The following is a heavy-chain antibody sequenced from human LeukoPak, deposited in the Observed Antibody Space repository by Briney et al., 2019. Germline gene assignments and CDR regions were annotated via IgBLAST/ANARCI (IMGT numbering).Heavy chain of an antibody. CDR3: AKDVRYFDYMDV. CDR1: GFTFSSYG. V-gene: IGHV3-23*01. Sequence: PGGSLRLSCAASGFTFSSYGMSWVRQAPGKGLEWVSAISGSGGSTYYADSVKGQFTISRDNSKNTLYLQMNSLRAEDTAVYYCAKDVRYFDYMDVWGKGTTVTISS. CDR2: ISGSGGST. D-gene: IGHD3-9*01. J-gene: IGHJ6*03.